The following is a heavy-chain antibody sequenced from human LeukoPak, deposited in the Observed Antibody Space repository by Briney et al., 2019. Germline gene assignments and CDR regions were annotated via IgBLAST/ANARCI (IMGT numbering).Heavy chain of an antibody. J-gene: IGHJ4*02. CDR3: ARVRGGLVGAYGDYRVYYFPDY. Sequence: GGSLRLSCAASGFTFSSYWMSWVRQAPGRGLEGVANIKQDGSEKYYVDSVKGRFTISRDNAKNSLYLQMNSLRAEDTAVYYCARVRGGLVGAYGDYRVYYFPDYWGQGTLVTVSS. V-gene: IGHV3-7*01. D-gene: IGHD4-17*01. CDR2: IKQDGSEK. CDR1: GFTFSSYW.